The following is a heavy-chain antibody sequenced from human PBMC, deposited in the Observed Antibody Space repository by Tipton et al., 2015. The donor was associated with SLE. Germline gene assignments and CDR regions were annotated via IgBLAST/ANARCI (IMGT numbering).Heavy chain of an antibody. CDR1: GGSISSYY. CDR3: ARELLSPMTTVHWYFDL. J-gene: IGHJ2*01. Sequence: TLSLTCTVSGGSISSYYWSWFRQSAGKGLEWIGRIYTRGGTNYNPSLKSRVTMSVDTSGNQLSLKLNSMTAADTAVYYCARELLSPMTTVHWYFDLWGRGTLVTVSS. D-gene: IGHD4-11*01. V-gene: IGHV4-4*07. CDR2: IYTRGGT.